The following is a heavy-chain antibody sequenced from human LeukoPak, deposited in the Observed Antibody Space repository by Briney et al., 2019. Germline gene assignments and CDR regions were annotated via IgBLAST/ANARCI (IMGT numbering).Heavy chain of an antibody. CDR3: ARGLWGAMAYFFDY. J-gene: IGHJ4*02. V-gene: IGHV4-59*07. CDR1: GGSISSYY. CDR2: IYYSGST. Sequence: PSDTLSLTCTVSGGSISSYYWSWIRQPPGKGLEWIGYIYYSGSTNYNPSLKSRVTISVGTSKNQFSLKLSSVTAADTAVYYCARGLWGAMAYFFDYWGQGTLVTVSS. D-gene: IGHD5-18*01.